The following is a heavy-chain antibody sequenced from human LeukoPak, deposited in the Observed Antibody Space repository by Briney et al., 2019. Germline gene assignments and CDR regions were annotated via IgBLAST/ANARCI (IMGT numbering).Heavy chain of an antibody. CDR1: GYTFTSYG. J-gene: IGHJ4*02. V-gene: IGHV1-18*01. CDR3: ARDLFRGLRITMVRGSPYYMDV. CDR2: ISAYNGNT. Sequence: ASVTVSCKASGYTFTSYGISWVRQAPGQGLEWMGWISAYNGNTNYAQKLQGRVTMTTDTSTSTAYMELRSLRSDDTAVYYCARDLFRGLRITMVRGSPYYMDVWGQGTLVTVSS. D-gene: IGHD3-10*01.